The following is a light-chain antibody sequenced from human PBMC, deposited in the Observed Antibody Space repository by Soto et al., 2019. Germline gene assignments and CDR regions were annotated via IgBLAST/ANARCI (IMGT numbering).Light chain of an antibody. CDR2: DVS. Sequence: QSALTQPASVSGSPGQSFTIPCTGSSSDVGAHHSVSWYQQHPGKAPKIIIFDVSNRPSGVSNRFSGSKSGNTASLTISGLQPEYEGDYYCSSFTDTGTVMFGGGTKLTVL. J-gene: IGLJ3*02. CDR3: SSFTDTGTVM. V-gene: IGLV2-14*03. CDR1: SSDVGAHHS.